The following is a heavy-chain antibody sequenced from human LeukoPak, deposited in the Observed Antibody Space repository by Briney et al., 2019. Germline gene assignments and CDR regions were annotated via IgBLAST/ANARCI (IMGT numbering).Heavy chain of an antibody. V-gene: IGHV3-9*01. J-gene: IGHJ4*02. CDR2: ISWNSGSI. D-gene: IGHD6-13*01. CDR1: GFTFDDYA. CDR3: AKGMYSSWYYFDY. Sequence: GGSLRLSCAASGFTFDDYAMHWVRQAPGKGLEWVSGISWNSGSIGYADSVKGRFTISRDNSKNTLYLQMNSLRAEDTAVYYCAKGMYSSWYYFDYWGQGTLVTVSS.